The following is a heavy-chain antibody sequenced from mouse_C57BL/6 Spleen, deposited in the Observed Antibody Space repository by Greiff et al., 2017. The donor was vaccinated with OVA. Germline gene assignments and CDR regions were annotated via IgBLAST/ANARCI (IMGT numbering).Heavy chain of an antibody. Sequence: QVQLQQSGPELVKPGASVKLSCKASGYTFTSYDINWVKQRPGQGLEWIGWIYPRDGSTKYNEKFKGKATLTVDTSSSTAYMELHSLTSEDSAVYFCARGETPVVAYYFDYWGQGTTLTVSS. V-gene: IGHV1-85*01. CDR2: IYPRDGST. CDR3: ARGETPVVAYYFDY. CDR1: GYTFTSYD. J-gene: IGHJ2*01. D-gene: IGHD1-1*01.